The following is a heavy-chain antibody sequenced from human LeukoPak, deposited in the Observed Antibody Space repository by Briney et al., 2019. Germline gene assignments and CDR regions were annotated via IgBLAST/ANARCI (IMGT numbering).Heavy chain of an antibody. CDR2: ISAYNGNT. D-gene: IGHD3-22*01. CDR3: ARGYYYDSSGYSDAFDI. Sequence: ASVKVSCKPSGYTFTSYGIGWVRQAPGQGLEWMGWISAYNGNTNYAQKLQGRVTMTTDTSTSTAYMELRSLRSDDTAVYYCARGYYYDSSGYSDAFDIWGQGTMVTVSS. J-gene: IGHJ3*02. CDR1: GYTFTSYG. V-gene: IGHV1-18*01.